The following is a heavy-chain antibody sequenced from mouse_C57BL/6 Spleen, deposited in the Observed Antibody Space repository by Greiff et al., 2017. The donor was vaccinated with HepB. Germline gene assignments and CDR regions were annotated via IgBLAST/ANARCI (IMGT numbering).Heavy chain of an antibody. V-gene: IGHV1-22*01. CDR3: AREPYAYWYFDV. CDR1: GYTFTDYN. D-gene: IGHD6-5*01. Sequence: EVKLMESGPELVKPGASVKMSCKASGYTFTDYNMHWVKQSHGKSLEWIGYINPNNGGTSYNQKFKGKTTLTVNKSSSTAYMELRSLTSEDSAVYYCAREPYAYWYFDVWGTGTTVTVSS. CDR2: INPNNGGT. J-gene: IGHJ1*03.